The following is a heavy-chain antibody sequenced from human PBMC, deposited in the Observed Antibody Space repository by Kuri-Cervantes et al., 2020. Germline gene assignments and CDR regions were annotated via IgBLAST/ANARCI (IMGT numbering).Heavy chain of an antibody. CDR3: ASKASYNWNDPRCYYYMDV. J-gene: IGHJ6*03. CDR2: ISAYNGNT. D-gene: IGHD1-1*01. CDR1: GYTFTSYG. V-gene: IGHV1-18*01. Sequence: ASVKVSCKASGYTFTSYGISWVRQAPGQGLEWMGWISAYNGNTNYAQKLQGRVTMTTDTSTSTAYMELRSLRSEDTAVYYCASKASYNWNDPRCYYYMDVWGKGTTVTDSS.